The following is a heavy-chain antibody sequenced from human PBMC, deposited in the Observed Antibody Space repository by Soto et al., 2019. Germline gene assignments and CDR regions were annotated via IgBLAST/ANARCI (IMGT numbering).Heavy chain of an antibody. CDR1: GYSFTSYW. D-gene: IGHD3-3*01. CDR3: ARLVFSIGYFWSGYPSDYYYYYMDV. V-gene: IGHV5-51*01. J-gene: IGHJ6*03. CDR2: IYPGDSDT. Sequence: PGESLKISCKGSGYSFTSYWIGWVRQMPGKGLEWMGIIYPGDSDTRYSPSFQGQVTISADKSISTAYLQWSSLKASDTAMYYCARLVFSIGYFWSGYPSDYYYYYMDVWGKGTTVTVS.